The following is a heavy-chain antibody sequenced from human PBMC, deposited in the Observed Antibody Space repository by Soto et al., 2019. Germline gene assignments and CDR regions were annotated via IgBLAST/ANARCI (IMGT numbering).Heavy chain of an antibody. CDR2: IFYSGTT. CDR3: ARKDAGKELDF. V-gene: IGHV4-31*03. D-gene: IGHD1-1*01. Sequence: QVQLQESGPGLVKPSQTLSLTCTVSGGSISSGGYYWSWIRQHPGKGLEWIGYIFYSGTTYYNPSLKRRVTISVDTSKNQFCQKLNSVTAADTAMYYCARKDAGKELDFWGQGTLVTVPS. J-gene: IGHJ4*02. CDR1: GGSISSGGYY.